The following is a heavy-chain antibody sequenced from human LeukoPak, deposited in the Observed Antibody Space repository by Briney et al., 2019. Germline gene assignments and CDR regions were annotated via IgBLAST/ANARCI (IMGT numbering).Heavy chain of an antibody. D-gene: IGHD3-22*01. CDR3: ARESYDSSGYYPGPLDY. J-gene: IGHJ4*02. V-gene: IGHV1-2*02. CDR2: INPNSGGT. CDR1: GYTFTGYY. Sequence: GASVKVSCKASGYTFTGYYMHWVRQAPGQGLEWMGWINPNSGGTNYAQKFQGRVTMTRDTSISTAYMELSRLRSDDTAVYYCARESYDSSGYYPGPLDYWGQGTLVTVSS.